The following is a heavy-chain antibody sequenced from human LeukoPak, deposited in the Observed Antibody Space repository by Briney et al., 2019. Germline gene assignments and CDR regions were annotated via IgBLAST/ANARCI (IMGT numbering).Heavy chain of an antibody. V-gene: IGHV3-11*01. CDR1: GFTFSDYY. Sequence: GGSLRLSCAASGFTFSDYYMSWIRQAPGKGLEWVSYISSSGSTIYYADSVKGRFTISRDNAKNSLYLQMNGLRAEDTAVYYCAKGHDNYASGNHWVSFDYWGQGTLVTVSS. D-gene: IGHD3-10*01. J-gene: IGHJ4*02. CDR2: ISSSGSTI. CDR3: AKGHDNYASGNHWVSFDY.